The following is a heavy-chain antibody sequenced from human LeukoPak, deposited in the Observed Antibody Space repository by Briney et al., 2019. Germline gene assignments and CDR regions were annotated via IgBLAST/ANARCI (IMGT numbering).Heavy chain of an antibody. D-gene: IGHD6-19*01. CDR3: ARELGYKGSSGWLNDY. CDR1: GYTFTSYV. CDR2: ISAYNGNT. J-gene: IGHJ4*02. V-gene: IGHV1-18*01. Sequence: ASVKVSCKASGYTFTSYVISWVRQAPGQGLEWMGWISAYNGNTNYAQKLQGRVTMTTDTSTSTAYMELRSLRSDDTAVYYCARELGYKGSSGWLNDYWGQGTLVTVSS.